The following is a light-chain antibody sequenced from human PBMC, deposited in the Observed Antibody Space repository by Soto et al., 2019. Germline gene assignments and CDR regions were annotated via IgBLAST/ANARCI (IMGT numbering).Light chain of an antibody. CDR2: ATS. J-gene: IGKJ1*01. V-gene: IGKV1-27*01. CDR3: QDYQT. Sequence: DIPMTQSPSSLCASVGDRVTITCRASQGISNYLAWYQQKPGKVPKLLIYATSTLQSGVPSRFSGSGSGTDFTLTISSLQPEDVTTYYCQDYQTFGQGTKVEIK. CDR1: QGISNY.